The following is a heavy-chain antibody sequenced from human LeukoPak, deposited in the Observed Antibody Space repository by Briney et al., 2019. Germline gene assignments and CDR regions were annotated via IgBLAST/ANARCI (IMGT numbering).Heavy chain of an antibody. J-gene: IGHJ6*03. V-gene: IGHV4-61*02. CDR2: IYISGTT. CDR3: ARTTEGGYTYGYFYYYYMDV. Sequence: SETLSLTCTVSGDSISSGSYYWSWIRQPAGKGLEWIGRIYISGTTNYNPSLKSRVTISADTSKNQFSLKLSSVTAADTAVYYCARTTEGGYTYGYFYYYYMDVWGKGTTVTISS. CDR1: GDSISSGSYY. D-gene: IGHD5-18*01.